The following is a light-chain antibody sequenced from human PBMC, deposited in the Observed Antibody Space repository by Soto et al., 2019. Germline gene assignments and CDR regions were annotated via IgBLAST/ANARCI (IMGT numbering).Light chain of an antibody. Sequence: DIQMTQSPSTLSASVGDRVTITCRASQSISSWLAWYQQKPGKAPKLLIYKASSLESGVPSRFSGSGSGTEFTLTISSLQPDDFATYYCQQYHSSPMHTFGQGTKLEIK. CDR1: QSISSW. CDR2: KAS. CDR3: QQYHSSPMHT. J-gene: IGKJ2*01. V-gene: IGKV1-5*03.